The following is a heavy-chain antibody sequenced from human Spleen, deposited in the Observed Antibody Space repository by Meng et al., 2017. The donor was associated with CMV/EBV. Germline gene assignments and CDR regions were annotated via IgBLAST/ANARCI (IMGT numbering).Heavy chain of an antibody. Sequence: SVKVSCKASGGTFSSYAISWVRQAPGQGLEWMGGIIPILGIANYAQKFQGRVTITADKSTSTAYMELSSLRSEDTAVYYCARAREEMATDNWFDPWGQGTLVTVSS. J-gene: IGHJ5*02. CDR2: IIPILGIA. CDR3: ARAREEMATDNWFDP. CDR1: GGTFSSYA. V-gene: IGHV1-69*10. D-gene: IGHD5-24*01.